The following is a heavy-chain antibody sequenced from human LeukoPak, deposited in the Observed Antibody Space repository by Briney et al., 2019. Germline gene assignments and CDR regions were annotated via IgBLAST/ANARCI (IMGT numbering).Heavy chain of an antibody. CDR3: ARGPRGYYDSSGYYGYFQH. V-gene: IGHV4-59*01. CDR2: IYYSGST. J-gene: IGHJ1*01. CDR1: GGSISSYY. D-gene: IGHD3-22*01. Sequence: SETLSLTCTVSGGSISSYYWSWIRQPPGKGLEWIGYIYYSGSTNYNPSLKSRVTISVDTSKNQFSLKLNSVTAADTAVYYCARGPRGYYDSSGYYGYFQHWGQGTLVTVSS.